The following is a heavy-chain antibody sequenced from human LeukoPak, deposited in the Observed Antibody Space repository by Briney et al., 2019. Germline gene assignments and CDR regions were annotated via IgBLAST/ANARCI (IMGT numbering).Heavy chain of an antibody. CDR1: GGSISSGGYY. J-gene: IGHJ5*02. V-gene: IGHV4-31*03. Sequence: PSETLSLTCTVSGGSISSGGYYWSWIRQHPGKGLEWIGYIYYSGSTYYNPSLKSRVTISVDTSKNQFSLKLSSVTAADTAVYYCAAYYYGSGSSPNNWFDPWGQGTLVTVSS. CDR3: AAYYYGSGSSPNNWFDP. CDR2: IYYSGST. D-gene: IGHD3-10*01.